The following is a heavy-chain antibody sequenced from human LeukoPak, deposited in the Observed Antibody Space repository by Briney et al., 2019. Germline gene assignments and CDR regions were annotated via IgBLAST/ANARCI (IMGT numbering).Heavy chain of an antibody. Sequence: ASVKVSCKASGYTFTGYYMHWVRQAPGQGLEWMGWINPNSGGTNYAQKFQGRVTMTRDTSISTAYMQLSRLSSDDTAVYYCARVDDRGHYYDSSGPRKLFDYWGQGTLVTVSS. CDR1: GYTFTGYY. D-gene: IGHD3-22*01. J-gene: IGHJ4*02. V-gene: IGHV1-2*02. CDR3: ARVDDRGHYYDSSGPRKLFDY. CDR2: INPNSGGT.